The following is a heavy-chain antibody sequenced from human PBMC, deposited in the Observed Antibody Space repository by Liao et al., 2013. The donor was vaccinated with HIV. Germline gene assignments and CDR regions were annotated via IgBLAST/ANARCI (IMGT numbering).Heavy chain of an antibody. V-gene: IGHV4-34*01. J-gene: IGHJ3*02. CDR2: INHSGST. Sequence: QVQLQQWGAGLLKPSETLSLTCAVYGRSFSDYYWSWIRQSPGKGLEWIGEINHSGSTNYNPSLKSRVTISLDTSKNQFSLKLNSVTAADTAVYYCARGPQSLGAFDIWGQGTVVTVSS. CDR3: ARGPQSLGAFDI. CDR1: GRSFSDYY.